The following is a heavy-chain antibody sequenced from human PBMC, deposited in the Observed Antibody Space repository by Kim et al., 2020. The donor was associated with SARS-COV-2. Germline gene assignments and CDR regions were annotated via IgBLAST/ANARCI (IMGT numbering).Heavy chain of an antibody. D-gene: IGHD3-10*02. CDR2: INHSGST. CDR1: GGSFSGYY. V-gene: IGHV4-34*01. Sequence: SETLSLTCAVYGGSFSGYYWSWIRQPPGKGLEWIGEINHSGSTNYNQSLKSRVTISVDTSKNQFSLKLSSVTAADTAVYYCARSKGGIYYVHLVQPIYYYYCGMDVWGQGTTVTVSS. J-gene: IGHJ6*02. CDR3: ARSKGGIYYVHLVQPIYYYYCGMDV.